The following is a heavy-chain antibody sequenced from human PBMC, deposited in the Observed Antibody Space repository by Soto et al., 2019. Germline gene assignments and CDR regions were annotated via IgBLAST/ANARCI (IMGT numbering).Heavy chain of an antibody. CDR3: ARRVSGCHS. J-gene: IGHJ4*02. Sequence: GESLKISCKGSGYNFANYWIAWVRQMPGKGLEWMGIIYPGDSDTSYSPSFQGQVTISADKSISTAYLQWNSLKASDTAMYYCARRVSGCHSWGQGTLVTVSS. D-gene: IGHD6-19*01. CDR2: IYPGDSDT. CDR1: GYNFANYW. V-gene: IGHV5-51*01.